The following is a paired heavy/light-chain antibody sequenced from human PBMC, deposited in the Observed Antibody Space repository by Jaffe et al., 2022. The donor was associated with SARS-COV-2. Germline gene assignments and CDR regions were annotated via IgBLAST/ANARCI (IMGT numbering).Light chain of an antibody. CDR2: GAS. CDR3: QQYDIWRT. J-gene: IGKJ1*01. Sequence: EIVMTQSPATLSVSPGERATLSCRASQSVSNNLAWYQQKPGQAPRLLIYGASTRATGISARFSGSGSGTEFTLTISSLQSEDFAVYYCQQYDIWRTFGQGTKVEIK. CDR1: QSVSNN. V-gene: IGKV3-15*01.
Heavy chain of an antibody. V-gene: IGHV3-9*01. CDR2: ISRDSANI. Sequence: EVQLVESGGGLVQPGRSLRLSCAASGFSLDTYVMHWVRQVPGKGLEWVSGISRDSANIGYADSVWGRFTISRDNAKNSLFLQIDSLRVEDTALYYCARDFCSGGSCKQYFHGMDVWGQGTTVTVSS. CDR1: GFSLDTYV. J-gene: IGHJ6*02. CDR3: ARDFCSGGSCKQYFHGMDV. D-gene: IGHD2-15*01.